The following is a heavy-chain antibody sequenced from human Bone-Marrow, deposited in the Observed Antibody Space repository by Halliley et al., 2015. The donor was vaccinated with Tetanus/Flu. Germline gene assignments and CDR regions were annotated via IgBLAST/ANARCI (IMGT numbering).Heavy chain of an antibody. CDR1: GVSLNTPGYF. CDR2: VHYSGVT. D-gene: IGHD3-16*02. Sequence: LSCAVSGVSLNTPGYFWSWIRQSPGRGLQWVGYVHYSGVTYYHPALKSRLLISLDTSDNQFSLRLTSVTAADTAVYFCARGRTFGGDVVVFDYWGQGPLVSVSS. V-gene: IGHV4-30-4*01. J-gene: IGHJ4*02. CDR3: ARGRTFGGDVVVFDY.